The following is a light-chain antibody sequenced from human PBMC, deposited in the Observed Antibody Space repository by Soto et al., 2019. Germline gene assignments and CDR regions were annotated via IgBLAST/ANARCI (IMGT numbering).Light chain of an antibody. V-gene: IGKV4-1*01. CDR3: QQYYTTPET. CDR1: QSVVYSSNNENY. CDR2: WAS. Sequence: DIVMTQSPDSLAVSLGERATINCKSSQSVVYSSNNENYLAWYQQKPGQPPKLLIYWASTRESGVPDRFSGSGSGTDFTLTISSLQAEDVAVYYCQQYYTTPETFGQGTKVEIQ. J-gene: IGKJ1*01.